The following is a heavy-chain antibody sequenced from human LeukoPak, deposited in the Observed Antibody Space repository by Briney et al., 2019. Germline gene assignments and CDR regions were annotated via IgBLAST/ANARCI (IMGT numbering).Heavy chain of an antibody. J-gene: IGHJ6*03. CDR3: TTDTVTNYYYYYMDV. CDR2: IKSKTDGGTT. D-gene: IGHD4-17*01. Sequence: GGTLRLSCAASGFTFSSYGMSWVRQAPGKGLEWVGRIKSKTDGGTTDYAAPVKGRFTISRDDSKNTLYLQMNSLKTEDTAVYYCTTDTVTNYYYYYMDVWGKGTTVTVSS. CDR1: GFTFSSYG. V-gene: IGHV3-15*01.